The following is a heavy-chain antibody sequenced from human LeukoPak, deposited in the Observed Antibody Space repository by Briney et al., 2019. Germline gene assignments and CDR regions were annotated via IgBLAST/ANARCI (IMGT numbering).Heavy chain of an antibody. CDR3: ASYSWDSSGRSDAFDI. J-gene: IGHJ3*02. CDR2: IIPIFGTA. V-gene: IGHV1-69*06. Sequence: SVKVSCKASGGTFSSYAISWVRQAPGQGLEWMGGIIPIFGTANYAQKFQGRVTITADKSTSTAYMELSSLRSEDTAVYYCASYSWDSSGRSDAFDIWGQGTMVTVSS. D-gene: IGHD3-22*01. CDR1: GGTFSSYA.